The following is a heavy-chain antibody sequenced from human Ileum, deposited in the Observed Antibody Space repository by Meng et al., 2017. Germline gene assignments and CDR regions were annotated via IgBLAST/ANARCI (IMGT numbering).Heavy chain of an antibody. J-gene: IGHJ4*02. CDR1: GGSIGSAAYS. V-gene: IGHV4-31*03. CDR3: ARGVSAAGLFDN. D-gene: IGHD2-2*01. Sequence: QVQLQESGPGLVKVSQTLSRTGTVSGGSIGSAAYSWTWIRQHPAKGLEWIGYIHYTGSTSYNPSLESRTSTSIDTSNNQFSLKVTSVTAADTAVYYCARGVSAAGLFDNWGPGTLVTVSS. CDR2: IHYTGST.